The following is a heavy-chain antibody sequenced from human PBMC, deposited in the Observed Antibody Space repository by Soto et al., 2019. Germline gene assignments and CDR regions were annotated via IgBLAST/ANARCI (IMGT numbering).Heavy chain of an antibody. J-gene: IGHJ6*02. CDR2: ILNDGSNR. V-gene: IGHV3-33*01. D-gene: IGHD3-10*01. CDR3: ARDDEYSGNGMDV. CDR1: GFTFSNYG. Sequence: QVQLVESGGGVVQPGRSLRLSCAASGFTFSNYGMHWVRQAPGKGLEWVAVILNDGSNRYHEDSVKDRFTISRDNSKKLLYLQRNSLGAEDTAVYYCARDDEYSGNGMDVWGQGTTVTVS.